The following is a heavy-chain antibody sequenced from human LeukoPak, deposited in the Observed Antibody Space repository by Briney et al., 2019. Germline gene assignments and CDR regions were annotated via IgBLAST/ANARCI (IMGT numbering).Heavy chain of an antibody. Sequence: GGSLRLSCAASGFTFSSYGMHWLRQAPGKGLEGVAVIWYDGSNKYYADSVKGRFTISRDNSKNTLYLQMNSLRAEDTAVYYCAKSDAYYYMDVWGKGTTVTVFS. CDR3: AKSDAYYYMDV. CDR1: GFTFSSYG. J-gene: IGHJ6*03. V-gene: IGHV3-33*06. CDR2: IWYDGSNK.